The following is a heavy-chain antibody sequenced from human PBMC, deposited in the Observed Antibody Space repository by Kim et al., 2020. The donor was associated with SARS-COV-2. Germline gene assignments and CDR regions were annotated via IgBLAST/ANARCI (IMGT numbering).Heavy chain of an antibody. Sequence: GGSLRLSCAASGFTFSDYYISWIRQAPGKGLEWVSYISSSGSTIYYADSVKGRFTISRDNAKNSLYLQMNSLRAEDTAVYYCAREEGELWWWSGGMDVWGQGTTVTVSS. V-gene: IGHV3-11*01. CDR1: GFTFSDYY. CDR2: ISSSGSTI. CDR3: AREEGELWWWSGGMDV. D-gene: IGHD2-21*01. J-gene: IGHJ6*02.